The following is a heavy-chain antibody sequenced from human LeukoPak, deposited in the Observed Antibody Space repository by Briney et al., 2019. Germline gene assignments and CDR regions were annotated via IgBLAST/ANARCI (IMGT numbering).Heavy chain of an antibody. V-gene: IGHV3-21*04. CDR3: ARGPHGSYYYGMDV. Sequence: PGGSLRLSCAASGFTFSSYSMNWVRQAPGKGLEWVSSISSSSYIYYADSVKGRFTISRDNAKNSLYLQMNSLRAEDTAVYYCARGPHGSYYYGMDVWGQGTTVTVSS. D-gene: IGHD3-10*01. CDR2: ISSSSYI. J-gene: IGHJ6*02. CDR1: GFTFSSYS.